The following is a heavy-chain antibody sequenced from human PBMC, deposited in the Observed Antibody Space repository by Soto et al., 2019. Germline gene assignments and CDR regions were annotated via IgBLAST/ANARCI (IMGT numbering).Heavy chain of an antibody. V-gene: IGHV1-69*13. D-gene: IGHD1-26*01. CDR2: IIPILGSA. Sequence: SVKVSCKASGDTFSNYAICWVRQAPGQEFEWIGGIIPILGSANYAQKFQGRVTISADGSTNTANLELSSLRSEDTDVYYCARFKVGTTTDYYYGMDVWGQGTTVTVSS. CDR1: GDTFSNYA. CDR3: ARFKVGTTTDYYYGMDV. J-gene: IGHJ6*02.